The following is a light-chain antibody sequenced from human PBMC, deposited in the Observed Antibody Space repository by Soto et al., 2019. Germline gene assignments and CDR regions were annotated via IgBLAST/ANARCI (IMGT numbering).Light chain of an antibody. J-gene: IGKJ5*01. V-gene: IGKV3-20*01. Sequence: EIMLTQSPGTLSLSPGDRATLSCRASQSVSSSYLAWYQQKPGQAPRLLIYGASTRATGIPDRFSGDGSVTHFTLTISRLEAEDFVMYYCQQYGSSPITFGQGTRLEIK. CDR1: QSVSSSY. CDR3: QQYGSSPIT. CDR2: GAS.